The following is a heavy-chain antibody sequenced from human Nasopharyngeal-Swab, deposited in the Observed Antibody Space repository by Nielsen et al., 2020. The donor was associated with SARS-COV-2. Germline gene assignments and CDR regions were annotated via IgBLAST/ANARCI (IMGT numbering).Heavy chain of an antibody. V-gene: IGHV1-24*01. Sequence: ASVKVSCKVSGYTLTELSMHWVRQAPGKGLEWMGGFDPEDGETIYAQKFQGRVTMTEDTSTDTAYMELSSLRSEDTAVYYCATSSVFRELLGYYYGMDVWGQGTTVTVSS. D-gene: IGHD3-10*02. CDR1: GYTLTELS. J-gene: IGHJ6*02. CDR3: ATSSVFRELLGYYYGMDV. CDR2: FDPEDGET.